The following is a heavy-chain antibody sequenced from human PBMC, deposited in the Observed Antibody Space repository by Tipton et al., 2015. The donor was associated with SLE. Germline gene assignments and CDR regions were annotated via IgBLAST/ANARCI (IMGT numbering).Heavy chain of an antibody. CDR3: ARLHSISSEYYYNYYMDV. V-gene: IGHV5-51*03. D-gene: IGHD6-6*01. Sequence: VQLVQSGAEVKKPGESLKISCKGSGYNFASYWIVWLRQMPGKGLELMGIIHPGASHTMYSPSFQGQVTISADKSISTAYLQWSSLKASDTAIYYCARLHSISSEYYYNYYMDVWGKGTTVTVSS. CDR2: IHPGASHT. CDR1: GYNFASYW. J-gene: IGHJ6*03.